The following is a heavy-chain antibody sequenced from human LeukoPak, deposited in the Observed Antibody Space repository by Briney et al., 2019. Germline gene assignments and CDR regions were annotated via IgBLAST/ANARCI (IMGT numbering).Heavy chain of an antibody. CDR2: INAGNGNT. D-gene: IGHD3-16*01. CDR3: AGEGITNAPRWFDP. CDR1: GYTFTTYS. Sequence: GASVKVSCKASGYTFTTYSMHWVRQAPGQGLEWMGGINAGNGNTRYSQNFQGRVTITGDTSASTAYMELSCLRSEDTAMYYCAGEGITNAPRWFDPWGQGTLVTVSS. V-gene: IGHV1-3*01. J-gene: IGHJ5*02.